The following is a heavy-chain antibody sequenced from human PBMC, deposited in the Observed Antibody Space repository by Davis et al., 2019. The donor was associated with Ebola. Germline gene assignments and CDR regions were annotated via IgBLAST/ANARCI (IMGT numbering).Heavy chain of an antibody. J-gene: IGHJ6*02. D-gene: IGHD5-12*01. CDR2: INAGNGNT. Sequence: AASVKVSCKASGYTFTSYAMHWVRQAPGQRFEWMGWINAGNGNTKYSQKFQGRVTITRDTSASTAYMELSSLRCEDTAVYYCARYVDIVATRIPVYYYGMDVWGQGTTVTVSS. CDR1: GYTFTSYA. V-gene: IGHV1-3*01. CDR3: ARYVDIVATRIPVYYYGMDV.